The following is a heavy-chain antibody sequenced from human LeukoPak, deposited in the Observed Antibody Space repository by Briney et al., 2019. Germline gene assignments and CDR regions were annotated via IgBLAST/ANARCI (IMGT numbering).Heavy chain of an antibody. V-gene: IGHV3-66*01. Sequence: PGGSLRLSCAASGFDFSTYAINWVRQAPGKGLEWVSVIYSCGSTYYADSVKGRFTISRDNSKNTLYLQMNSLRAEDTAVYYCAGVPSSSWCGPRLGYMDVWGKGTTVTVSS. CDR1: GFDFSTYA. CDR3: AGVPSSSWCGPRLGYMDV. D-gene: IGHD6-13*01. CDR2: IYSCGST. J-gene: IGHJ6*03.